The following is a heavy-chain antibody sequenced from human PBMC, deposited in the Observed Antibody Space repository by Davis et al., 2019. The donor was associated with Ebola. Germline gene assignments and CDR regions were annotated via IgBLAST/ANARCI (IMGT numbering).Heavy chain of an antibody. CDR1: GDSVSSNSAA. CDR3: ARSSVIVARLCDS. Sequence: HSQTLSLTCAISGDSVSSNSAAWNWIRQSPSRGLEWLGRTYYRSKWYSEYAVSVKSRITINPDTSKNQFSLQLSSVPPEDTAVYYCARSSVIVARLCDSWGQGTLVTVSS. CDR2: TYYRSKWYS. V-gene: IGHV6-1*01. J-gene: IGHJ4*02. D-gene: IGHD6-6*01.